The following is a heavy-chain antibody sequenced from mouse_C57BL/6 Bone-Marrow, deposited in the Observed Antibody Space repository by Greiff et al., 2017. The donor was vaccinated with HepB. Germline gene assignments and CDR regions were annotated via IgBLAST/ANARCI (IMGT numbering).Heavy chain of an antibody. Sequence: VQLQQPGAELVRPGSSVKLSCKASGYTFTSYWMHWVKQRPIQGLEWIGNIDPSDSDTHYNQKFKDKATLTEDKSSSTAYMQLSSLTSEDAEVYYCARDPHYYGYAMDYWGQGTSVTVSS. V-gene: IGHV1-52*01. CDR3: ARDPHYYGYAMDY. J-gene: IGHJ4*01. D-gene: IGHD1-2*01. CDR2: IDPSDSDT. CDR1: GYTFTSYW.